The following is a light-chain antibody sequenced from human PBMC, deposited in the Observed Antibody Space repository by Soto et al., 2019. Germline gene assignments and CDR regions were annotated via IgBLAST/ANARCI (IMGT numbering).Light chain of an antibody. CDR3: HQYYRSLT. CDR1: QDVDNNF. CDR2: ASS. J-gene: IGKJ4*01. V-gene: IGKV3-20*01. Sequence: EIVLTQSPGTLSLSPGEGATLSCRASQDVDNNFLAWYQQRPGQAPRLLIYASSRRATGIPDRFSGSGYETDFTLTISRVGPEDIAVYFCHQYYRSLTFGGGTKVEVK.